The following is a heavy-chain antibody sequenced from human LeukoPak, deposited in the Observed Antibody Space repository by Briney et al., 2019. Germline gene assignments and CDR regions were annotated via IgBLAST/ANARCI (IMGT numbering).Heavy chain of an antibody. J-gene: IGHJ3*01. Sequence: GGSLRLSCVASGFSFSDYTMSWVRQAPGKGPEWVSAITPGSDLTSYRDSVRGRFIISRDNSKNTLYLQMNSLRAEDTAVYSCAKAAVLFGSAAFDAWGQGTMVTVSS. V-gene: IGHV3-23*01. CDR3: AKAAVLFGSAAFDA. CDR1: GFSFSDYT. D-gene: IGHD3-10*01. CDR2: ITPGSDLT.